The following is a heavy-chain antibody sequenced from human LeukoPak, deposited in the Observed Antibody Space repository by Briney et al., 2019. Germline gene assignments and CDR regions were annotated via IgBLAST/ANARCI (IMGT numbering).Heavy chain of an antibody. Sequence: SVKVSCKASGGTFSSYAISWVRQAPGQGLEWMGGIIPIFGTANYAQKFQGRVTITADESTSTAYMELRSLTFDDTAIYYCARDSYYGGHYSFFEHWGQGTLVTVSS. D-gene: IGHD4/OR15-4a*01. CDR3: ARDSYYGGHYSFFEH. CDR1: GGTFSSYA. J-gene: IGHJ4*02. CDR2: IIPIFGTA. V-gene: IGHV1-69*13.